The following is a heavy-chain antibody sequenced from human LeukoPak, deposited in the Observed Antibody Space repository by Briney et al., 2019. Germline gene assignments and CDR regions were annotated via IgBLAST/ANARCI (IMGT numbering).Heavy chain of an antibody. CDR3: AKLGYQLLFNWFDP. J-gene: IGHJ5*02. CDR2: ISGSGGST. CDR1: GFTFSSYA. Sequence: GGSLRLSCAASGFTFSSYAMSWVRQAPGKGLEWVSAISGSGGSTYYADSVKGRFTISRDNSKNTLYLQMNSLGAEDTAVYYCAKLGYQLLFNWFDPWGQGTLVTVSS. D-gene: IGHD2-2*01. V-gene: IGHV3-23*01.